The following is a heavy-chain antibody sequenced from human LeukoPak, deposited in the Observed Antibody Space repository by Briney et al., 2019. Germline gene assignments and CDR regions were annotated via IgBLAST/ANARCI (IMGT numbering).Heavy chain of an antibody. D-gene: IGHD1-1*01. Sequence: GGSLRLSCAASGFTFASYAMNWVRQAPGKGLEWVSYISSSGSTIYYADSVKGRFTISRDNAKNSLYLQMNSLRAEDTAVYYCARVGTWISHYFDYWGQGTLVTVSS. J-gene: IGHJ4*02. CDR3: ARVGTWISHYFDY. V-gene: IGHV3-48*04. CDR1: GFTFASYA. CDR2: ISSSGSTI.